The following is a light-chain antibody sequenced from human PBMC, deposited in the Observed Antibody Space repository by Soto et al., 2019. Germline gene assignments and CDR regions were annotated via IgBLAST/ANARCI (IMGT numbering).Light chain of an antibody. Sequence: IVFTESPATLSLSPGERATLSCRASQSVSSYLAWYQQKPGQAPRLLIYDASNRATGIPARFSGSGSGTDFTITISSLEPEDFAVYYCQQRSNWPQMYTFGQGTKLEIK. CDR2: DAS. J-gene: IGKJ2*01. CDR3: QQRSNWPQMYT. CDR1: QSVSSY. V-gene: IGKV3-11*01.